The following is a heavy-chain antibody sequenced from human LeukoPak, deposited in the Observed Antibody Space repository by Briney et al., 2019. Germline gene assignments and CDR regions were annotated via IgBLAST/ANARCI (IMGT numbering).Heavy chain of an antibody. CDR3: AKDRSITLVVVAPYLDC. CDR1: GFTFSSYG. J-gene: IGHJ4*01. Sequence: GGSLRLSCAASGFTFSSYGMHWVRQAPGKGLEWVAFISYDGSNKWYADSVKGRFTISRDNPKNTVYLQMSSLRGEDTSLYYCAKDRSITLVVVAPYLDCWGQGTLVTVSS. V-gene: IGHV3-30*02. D-gene: IGHD2-15*01. CDR2: ISYDGSNK.